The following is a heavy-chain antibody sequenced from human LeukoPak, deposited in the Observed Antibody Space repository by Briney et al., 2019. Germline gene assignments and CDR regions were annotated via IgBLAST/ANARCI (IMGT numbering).Heavy chain of an antibody. Sequence: GGSLRLSCAASGFTFSSYGMHWVRQAPGKGLEWVAVISYDGSNKYYADSVKGRFTISRGNSKETLYPQMNSLRGEDPAVYYCAKDGSMVRGAKRPKPSYFDYWGQGTLVTVSS. J-gene: IGHJ4*02. CDR2: ISYDGSNK. CDR3: AKDGSMVRGAKRPKPSYFDY. CDR1: GFTFSSYG. D-gene: IGHD3-10*01. V-gene: IGHV3-30*18.